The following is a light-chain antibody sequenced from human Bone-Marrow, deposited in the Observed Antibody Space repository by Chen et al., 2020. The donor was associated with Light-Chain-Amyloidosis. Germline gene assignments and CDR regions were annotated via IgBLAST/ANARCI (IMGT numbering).Light chain of an antibody. V-gene: IGLV3-25*03. CDR2: RDT. CDR3: QSADSSGTYEVI. Sequence: SSALIQSPQVPVTPAQSPRITCSGDDLPTKYAYWYQQKPGQAPVLVIHRDTERPSGISERFSGSSSGTTATLTISGVQAEDEADYHCQSADSSGTYEVIFGGGTKLTVL. CDR1: DLPTKY. J-gene: IGLJ2*01.